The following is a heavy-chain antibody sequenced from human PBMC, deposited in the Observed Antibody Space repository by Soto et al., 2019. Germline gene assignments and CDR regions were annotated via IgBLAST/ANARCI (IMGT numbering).Heavy chain of an antibody. CDR1: GGSISSGGYY. CDR2: IYYSGST. Sequence: QVQLQESGPGLVKPSQTLSLTCTFSGGSISSGGYYGSWIRQHPGKGLERIGYIYYSGSTYYNPSLKSRVTISVDTSKNQFSLKLSSVTAADTAVYYCARETVTTGFRGRVRADDWGQGTLVTVSS. J-gene: IGHJ4*02. V-gene: IGHV4-31*03. D-gene: IGHD4-4*01. CDR3: ARETVTTGFRGRVRADD.